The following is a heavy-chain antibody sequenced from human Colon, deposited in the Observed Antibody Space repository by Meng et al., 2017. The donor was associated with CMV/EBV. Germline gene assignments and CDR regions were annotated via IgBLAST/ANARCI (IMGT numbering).Heavy chain of an antibody. V-gene: IGHV3-7*01. CDR1: GFTFSDYF. CDR3: VRVNYYYDSSGYRRPYFDY. Sequence: GGSLRLSCAASGFTFSDYFMSRVRQTPGKGLEWVANIKQDGSEKFYVHSVKGRFTISRDNAENSLFLQMNSLRAEDTALFYCVRVNYYYDSSGYRRPYFDYWGQGTLVTVSS. J-gene: IGHJ4*02. D-gene: IGHD3-22*01. CDR2: IKQDGSEK.